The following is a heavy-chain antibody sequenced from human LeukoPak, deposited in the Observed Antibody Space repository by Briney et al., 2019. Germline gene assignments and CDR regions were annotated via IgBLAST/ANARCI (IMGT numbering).Heavy chain of an antibody. D-gene: IGHD4-17*01. V-gene: IGHV3-30*04. Sequence: QAGGSLRLSCAASGFTFSSYAMHWVRQAPGKGLEWVAVISYDGSNKYYADSVKGRFTISRDNSKNTLYLQMNSLRAEDTAVYYCARDMAKGYGSHDYWGQGTLVTVSS. CDR1: GFTFSSYA. CDR2: ISYDGSNK. J-gene: IGHJ4*02. CDR3: ARDMAKGYGSHDY.